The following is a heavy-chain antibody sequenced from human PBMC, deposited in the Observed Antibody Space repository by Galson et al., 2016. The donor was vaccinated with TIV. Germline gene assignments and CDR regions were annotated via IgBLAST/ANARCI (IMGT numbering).Heavy chain of an antibody. CDR1: GNSLNELV. CDR3: ATVAWFPGLSLDN. D-gene: IGHD2/OR15-2a*01. CDR2: FDPEVSKT. Sequence: PVKVSCKVSGNSLNELVIHWVRQAPGKGPEWMGGFDPEVSKTVYAQMLQGRVTMAADTSRNTAYMELGSLRFEDTAVYYCATVAWFPGLSLDNWGQGTLVTVSS. V-gene: IGHV1-24*01. J-gene: IGHJ4*02.